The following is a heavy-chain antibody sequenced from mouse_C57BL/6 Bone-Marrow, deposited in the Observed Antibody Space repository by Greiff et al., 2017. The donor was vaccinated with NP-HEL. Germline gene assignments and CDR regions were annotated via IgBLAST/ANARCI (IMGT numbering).Heavy chain of an antibody. CDR3: ARSPPPYYGSSYYWYFDV. D-gene: IGHD1-1*01. CDR1: GYTFTDYN. V-gene: IGHV1-18*01. J-gene: IGHJ1*03. Sequence: EVQLQQSGPELVKPGASVKIPCKASGYTFTDYNMDWVKQSHGKSLEWIGDINPNNGGTIYNQKFKGKATLTVAKSSSTAYMELRSLTSEDTAVYYGARSPPPYYGSSYYWYFDVWGTGTTVTVSS. CDR2: INPNNGGT.